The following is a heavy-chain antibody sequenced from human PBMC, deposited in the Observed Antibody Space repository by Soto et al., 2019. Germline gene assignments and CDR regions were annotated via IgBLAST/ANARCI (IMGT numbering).Heavy chain of an antibody. J-gene: IGHJ4*02. CDR3: ARDRFNEILAPFDY. CDR1: GGTFSSYA. D-gene: IGHD3-9*01. CDR2: IIPIFGTA. V-gene: IGHV1-69*01. Sequence: QVQLVQSGAEVKKPGSSVKVSCKASGGTFSSYAISWVRQAPGQGLEWMGGIIPIFGTANYAQKFQGRVTITADESTSTDYMELSSLRSEDTAVYYCARDRFNEILAPFDYWGQGTLVTVSS.